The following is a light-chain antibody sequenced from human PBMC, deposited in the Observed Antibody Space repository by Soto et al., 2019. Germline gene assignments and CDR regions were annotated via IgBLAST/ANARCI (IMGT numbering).Light chain of an antibody. Sequence: DVPMTQSPSSLSASAGDRVTITCRASQSISRYLIWYQQKPGKAPNLLIYDASTLQSGVPSRFSGSGSGTNFTLTISSLQSEDFATYYCQQSYNTPRSFGQGTKVEI. CDR3: QQSYNTPRS. J-gene: IGKJ1*01. CDR1: QSISRY. V-gene: IGKV1-39*01. CDR2: DAS.